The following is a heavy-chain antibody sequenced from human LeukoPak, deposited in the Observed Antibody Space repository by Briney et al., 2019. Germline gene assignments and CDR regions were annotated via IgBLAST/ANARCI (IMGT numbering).Heavy chain of an antibody. J-gene: IGHJ3*02. D-gene: IGHD3-10*01. CDR2: ISSSSSTI. CDR3: ARDLVGSGTHDAFDI. V-gene: IGHV3-48*01. Sequence: GGSLRLSCAASGFTFFTFSNYAMSWVRQAPGKGLEWVSYISSSSSTIYYADSVKGRFTISRDNAKNSLYLQMNSLRAEDTAVYYCARDLVGSGTHDAFDIWGQGTMVTVS. CDR1: GFTFFTFSNYA.